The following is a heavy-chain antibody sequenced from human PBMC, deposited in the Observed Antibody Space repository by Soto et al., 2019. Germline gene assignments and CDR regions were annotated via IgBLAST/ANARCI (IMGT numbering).Heavy chain of an antibody. Sequence: QVQLVQSGAEVTKPGASVKVSCTASGYSFTSYDINWVRQAPRQGLGWMGRMNPNSGITGYAQKFRGRVTMSRDTSLNTAYMELSRLRSDDTAVYYWARGFCLNLHNPGGNWGQGTLVTVSS. CDR3: ARGFCLNLHNPGGN. CDR1: GYSFTSYD. V-gene: IGHV1-8*01. CDR2: MNPNSGIT. D-gene: IGHD1-1*01. J-gene: IGHJ4*02.